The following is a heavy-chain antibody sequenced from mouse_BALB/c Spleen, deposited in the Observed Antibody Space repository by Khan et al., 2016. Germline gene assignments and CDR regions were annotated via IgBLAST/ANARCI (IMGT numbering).Heavy chain of an antibody. V-gene: IGHV5-12-2*01. CDR1: GFTFSSYT. CDR2: ISNGGGST. Sequence: EVALVESGGGLVQPGGSLKLSCAASGFTFSSYTMSWVRQTPEKRLEWVAYISNGGGSTYYPDTVKGRFTISRDNAKNTLYLQMSSLKSEDTAMYYCARERSARADGYFDYWGQGTTLTVSS. D-gene: IGHD3-1*01. J-gene: IGHJ2*01. CDR3: ARERSARADGYFDY.